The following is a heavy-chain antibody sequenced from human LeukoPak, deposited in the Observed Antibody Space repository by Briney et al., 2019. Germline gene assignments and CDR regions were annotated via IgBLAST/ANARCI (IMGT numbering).Heavy chain of an antibody. CDR1: GFTFSSYA. V-gene: IGHV3-64*04. J-gene: IGHJ4*02. D-gene: IGHD2-2*01. Sequence: PGGSLRLSCSASGFTFSSYAMHWVRQAPGKGLEYVSAISTNGHSTYYADSVKGRFTISRDNSKNTLYLQMNSLRAEDTAVYYCAKDRRTITSCHDYWGQGTLVTVSS. CDR3: AKDRRTITSCHDY. CDR2: ISTNGHST.